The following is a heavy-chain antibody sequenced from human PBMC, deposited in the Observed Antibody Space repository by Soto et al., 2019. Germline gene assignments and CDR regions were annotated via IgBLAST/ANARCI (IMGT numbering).Heavy chain of an antibody. D-gene: IGHD3-10*01. CDR2: IYYSGST. CDR1: GGSISSYY. CDR3: ATRTGGDYYYYYGMDG. J-gene: IGHJ6*02. Sequence: SETLSLTCTVSGGSISSYYWSWIRQPPGKGLEWIGYIYYSGSTNYNPSLKSRVTISVDTSKNQFSLELSSVTAADTAVYYCATRTGGDYYYYYGMDGWGQGTTVTVAS. V-gene: IGHV4-59*01.